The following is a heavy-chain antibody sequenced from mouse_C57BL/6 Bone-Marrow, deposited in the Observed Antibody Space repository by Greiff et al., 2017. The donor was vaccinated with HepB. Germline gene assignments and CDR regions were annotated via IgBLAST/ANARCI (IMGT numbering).Heavy chain of an antibody. V-gene: IGHV14-4*01. CDR3: IITTGAY. J-gene: IGHJ3*01. D-gene: IGHD1-1*01. CDR2: IDPENGDT. Sequence: VQLQQSGAELVRPGASVKLSCTASGFNFKDDYMHWVKQRPEQGLEWIGWIDPENGDTEYASKFQGKATITADTSSNTAYLQLSSLTSEDTAVYYCIITTGAYWGQGTLVTVAA. CDR1: GFNFKDDY.